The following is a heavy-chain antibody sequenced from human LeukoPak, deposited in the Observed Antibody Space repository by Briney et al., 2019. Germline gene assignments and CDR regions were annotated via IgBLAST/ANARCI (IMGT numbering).Heavy chain of an antibody. CDR3: ARRPKLVVAATPRAFDI. D-gene: IGHD2-15*01. CDR1: GGSFSGYY. Sequence: SETLSLTCAVSGGSFSGYYWSWIRQPPGKGLEWIGEINHSGSTNYNPSLKSRVTISVDTYKNQFSLKLSSWTAADTAVYYCARRPKLVVAATPRAFDIWGQGTMVTVSS. V-gene: IGHV4-34*01. J-gene: IGHJ3*02. CDR2: INHSGST.